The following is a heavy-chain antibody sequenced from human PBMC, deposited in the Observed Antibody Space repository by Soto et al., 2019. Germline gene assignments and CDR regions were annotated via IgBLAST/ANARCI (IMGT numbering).Heavy chain of an antibody. J-gene: IGHJ6*03. CDR1: GYTFTSYA. D-gene: IGHD3-3*01. Sequence: ASVKVSCKASGYTFTSYAMHWVRQAPGQRLEWMGWINAGNGNTKYSQKYQGRVTITRDTSASTANMELSSLRSEDTVLFYCARVKRFLYGYYYYMDVWGKGTTVTVSS. V-gene: IGHV1-3*01. CDR3: ARVKRFLYGYYYYMDV. CDR2: INAGNGNT.